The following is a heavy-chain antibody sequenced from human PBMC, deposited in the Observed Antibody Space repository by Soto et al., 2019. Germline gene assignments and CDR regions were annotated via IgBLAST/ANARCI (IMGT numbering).Heavy chain of an antibody. CDR2: INAGNGNT. J-gene: IGHJ4*02. V-gene: IGHV1-3*05. Sequence: QVQLVQSGAEEKKPGASVKVSCKASGYTFTSYAMHWVRQAPGQRLEWMGWINAGNGNTKYSQKFQGRVTITRDTSASTASMELGSLRSKETAVYYCAGSIVVVTALAYWAQGTLVTVPS. D-gene: IGHD2-21*02. CDR3: AGSIVVVTALAY. CDR1: GYTFTSYA.